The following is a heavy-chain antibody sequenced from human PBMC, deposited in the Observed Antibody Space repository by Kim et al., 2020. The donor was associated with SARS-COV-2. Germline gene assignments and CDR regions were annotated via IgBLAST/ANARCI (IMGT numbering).Heavy chain of an antibody. V-gene: IGHV3-48*01. CDR3: AGRLDY. J-gene: IGHJ4*02. Sequence: SNIYYADSVKCRFTTSRDNAKNSLYLQMKSLRADETAVYYCAGRLDYWGQGILVTVSA. D-gene: IGHD1-26*01. CDR2: SNI.